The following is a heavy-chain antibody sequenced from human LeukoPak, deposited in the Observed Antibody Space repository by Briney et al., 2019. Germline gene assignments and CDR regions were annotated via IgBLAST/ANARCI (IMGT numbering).Heavy chain of an antibody. V-gene: IGHV4-30-4*08. J-gene: IGHJ4*02. CDR2: IYYSGST. CDR3: ARVSGQQLYFY. CDR1: GSSISSGDYY. Sequence: SETLSLTCTVSGSSISSGDYYWSWIRQPPGKGLEWIGYIYYSGSTYYNPSLKSRVTISVDTSKNQFSPKLSSVTAADTAVYYCARVSGQQLYFYWGQGTLVTVSS. D-gene: IGHD6-13*01.